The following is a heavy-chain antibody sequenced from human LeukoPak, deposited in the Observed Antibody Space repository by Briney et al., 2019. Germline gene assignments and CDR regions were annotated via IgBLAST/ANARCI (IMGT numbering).Heavy chain of an antibody. CDR3: ARPLTTVTTSAFDI. CDR2: ISSSSSYI. V-gene: IGHV3-21*01. J-gene: IGHJ3*02. CDR1: GFTFSSYS. Sequence: GGSLRLSCAASGFTFSSYSMNWVRQAPGKGLEWVSSISSSSSYIYYADSVKGRFTISRDNAKNSLYLQMNSLRAEDTAVYYSARPLTTVTTSAFDIWGQGTMVTVSS. D-gene: IGHD4-17*01.